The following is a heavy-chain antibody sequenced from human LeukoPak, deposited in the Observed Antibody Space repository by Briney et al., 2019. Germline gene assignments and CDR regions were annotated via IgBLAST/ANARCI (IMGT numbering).Heavy chain of an antibody. V-gene: IGHV1-2*06. J-gene: IGHJ4*02. D-gene: IGHD4-11*01. CDR2: INPYSGGT. Sequence: ASVKVSCKASGYTFTGYFMHWVRQAPGQGLEWMGRINPYSGGTNYPQKFHGRVTMTRDTPIRTAYMELSRLRPDDTAVYYCAIAASGYSKYVGDWWGQGTLLTVSS. CDR1: GYTFTGYF. CDR3: AIAASGYSKYVGDW.